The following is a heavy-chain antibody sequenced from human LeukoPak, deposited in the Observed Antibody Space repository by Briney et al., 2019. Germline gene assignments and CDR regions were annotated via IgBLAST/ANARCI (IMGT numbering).Heavy chain of an antibody. V-gene: IGHV3-30*04. D-gene: IGHD2-2*01. CDR1: GFTFSSYA. J-gene: IGHJ3*02. CDR2: ISYDGSNK. CDR3: ARKGHSTRTRGGAFDI. Sequence: GGSLRLSCAASGFTFSSYAMHWVRQAPGKGLEWVAVISYDGSNKYYADSVKGRFTISRDNSKNTLYLQMNSLRAEDTAVYYCARKGHSTRTRGGAFDIWGQGTMVTVSS.